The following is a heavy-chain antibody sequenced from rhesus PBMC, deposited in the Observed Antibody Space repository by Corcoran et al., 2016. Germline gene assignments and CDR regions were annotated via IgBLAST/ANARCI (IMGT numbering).Heavy chain of an antibody. CDR2: ISESGGTI. Sequence: DVQLVESGGGLVKPGGSLRLPCVASGFTFSSYVMHWVRQAPGKGLEWVSVISESGGTIYYADSVKGRFTISRDNAENSLFLQMNSLRAEDTALYYCTRDINWVAYGLDSWGQGVVVTVSS. D-gene: IGHD7-45*01. V-gene: IGHV3S26*01. J-gene: IGHJ6*01. CDR1: GFTFSSYV. CDR3: TRDINWVAYGLDS.